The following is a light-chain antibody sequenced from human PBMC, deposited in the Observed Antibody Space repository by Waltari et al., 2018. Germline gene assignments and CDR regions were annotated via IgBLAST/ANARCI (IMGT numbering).Light chain of an antibody. V-gene: IGKV1-39*01. CDR2: VAS. Sequence: DIQMTQSPSSLSAFVVDRVTIPCRASQRISTNLNCYQQKPGKAPRLLIYVASNLQSGVPSRFSGSGSGTDFTLTISSLQPEDFATYYCQQSYSSLTWTFGQGTKVEIK. J-gene: IGKJ1*01. CDR3: QQSYSSLTWT. CDR1: QRISTN.